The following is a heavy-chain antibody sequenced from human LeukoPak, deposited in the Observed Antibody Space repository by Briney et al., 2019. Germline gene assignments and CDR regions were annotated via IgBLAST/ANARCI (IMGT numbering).Heavy chain of an antibody. CDR2: INEDGSTT. CDR3: ARVNSPGWYYYYYGMDV. J-gene: IGHJ6*02. D-gene: IGHD4-23*01. CDR1: GFTFSSNW. V-gene: IGHV3-74*01. Sequence: GGSLRLSCAASGFTFSSNWMHWVRQAPGKGLVWVSRINEDGSTTNYADSVKGRSTIFRDNAKNTLYLQMNSLRAEDTAVYYCARVNSPGWYYYYYGMDVWGQGTTVTVSS.